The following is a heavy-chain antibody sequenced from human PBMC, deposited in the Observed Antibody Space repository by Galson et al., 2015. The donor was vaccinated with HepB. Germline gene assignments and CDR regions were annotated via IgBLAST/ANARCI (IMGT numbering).Heavy chain of an antibody. CDR1: GFTFSSYW. V-gene: IGHV3-7*01. CDR3: ARARDYGDYVSGGY. CDR2: IKQDGSEK. D-gene: IGHD4-17*01. J-gene: IGHJ4*02. Sequence: SLRLSCAASGFTFSSYWMSWVRQAPGKGLEWVANIKQDGSEKYYVDSVKGRFTISRDNAKNSRYLQMNSLRAEDTAVYYCARARDYGDYVSGGYWGQGTLVTVSS.